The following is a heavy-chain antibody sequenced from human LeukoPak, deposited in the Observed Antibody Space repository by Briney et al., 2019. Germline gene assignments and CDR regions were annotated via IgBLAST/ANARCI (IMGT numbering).Heavy chain of an antibody. D-gene: IGHD3-9*01. V-gene: IGHV4-34*01. CDR3: ARANDILTGYRRKSNYYGMDV. CDR1: GGSFSGYY. J-gene: IGHJ6*02. CDR2: INHSGST. Sequence: SETLSLTCAVYGGSFSGYYWSWIRQPPGKGLEWIGEINHSGSTNYNPSLKSRVTISVDTSKNQFSLKLSSVPAADTAVYYCARANDILTGYRRKSNYYGMDVWGQGTTVTVSS.